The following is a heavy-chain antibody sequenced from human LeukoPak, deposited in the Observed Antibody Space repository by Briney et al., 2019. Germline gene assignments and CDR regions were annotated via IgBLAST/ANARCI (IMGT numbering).Heavy chain of an antibody. D-gene: IGHD6-6*01. CDR1: GLTVTNNY. CDR2: IYSGGTT. V-gene: IGHV3-53*01. Sequence: GGSLRLSCAASGLTVTNNYMNWVRQAPGKGLEWVSTIYSGGTTYYADSVKGRFTISRDNSKNTLYLQMNSLRAEDTAVYYCASDGSIAAFDSFDIWGQGTMATVSS. J-gene: IGHJ3*02. CDR3: ASDGSIAAFDSFDI.